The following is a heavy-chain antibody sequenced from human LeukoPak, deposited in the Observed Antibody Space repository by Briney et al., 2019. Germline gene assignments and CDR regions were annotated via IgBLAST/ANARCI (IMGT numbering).Heavy chain of an antibody. CDR1: GFTFSSYA. Sequence: PGGSLRLSCAASGFTFSSYAMHWVRQAPGKGLEWVAVISYDGSNKYYADSVKGRFTISRDNFKNTLYLQMNSLRAEDTAVYYCARDDGMYYDFWSGYYPYFDYWGQGTLVTVSS. CDR3: ARDDGMYYDFWSGYYPYFDY. CDR2: ISYDGSNK. J-gene: IGHJ4*02. V-gene: IGHV3-30*01. D-gene: IGHD3-3*01.